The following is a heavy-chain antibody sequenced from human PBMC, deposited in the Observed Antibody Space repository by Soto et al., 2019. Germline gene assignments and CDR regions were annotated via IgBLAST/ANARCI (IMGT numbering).Heavy chain of an antibody. V-gene: IGHV3-23*01. CDR1: GFTFSSYA. CDR3: AKDVRQYNYGYFDY. Sequence: GGSLRLSCAASGFTFSSYAMSWVRQAPGKGLDWVSGISGSGGSISYADSVKGRFTISRDNSKNTLFLQMKSLRAEDSAIYYCAKDVRQYNYGYFDYWGQGTLVTVS. D-gene: IGHD5-18*01. CDR2: ISGSGGSI. J-gene: IGHJ4*02.